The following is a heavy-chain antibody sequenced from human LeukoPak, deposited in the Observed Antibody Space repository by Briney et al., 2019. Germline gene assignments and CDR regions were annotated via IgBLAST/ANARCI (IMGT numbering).Heavy chain of an antibody. CDR1: GFTFTNYG. Sequence: GGSLRLSCAASGFTFTNYGMHWVRQAPGKGLEWVALITYDGYYKYYSDSVKGRFTISSDTSKNTLYLQMNSLRAEDTAVYYCARGGFYGSGSYSGSGFEYWGQGTLVTVSS. CDR2: ITYDGYYK. CDR3: ARGGFYGSGSYSGSGFEY. D-gene: IGHD3-10*01. V-gene: IGHV3-30*03. J-gene: IGHJ4*02.